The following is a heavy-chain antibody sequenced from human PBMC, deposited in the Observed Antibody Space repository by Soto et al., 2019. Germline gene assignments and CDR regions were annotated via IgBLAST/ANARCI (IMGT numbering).Heavy chain of an antibody. J-gene: IGHJ4*02. Sequence: SETMPLTCAVYDGYFSGYYWRWIRQHPGKGLEWIGEINHSGSTNYNPSLKSRVTISVDTSKNQFSLKLSSVTAADTAVYYCARVSVYCSGGSCYSGNLDYWGQGTLVTVSS. CDR3: ARVSVYCSGGSCYSGNLDY. D-gene: IGHD2-15*01. CDR2: INHSGST. V-gene: IGHV4-34*01. CDR1: DGYFSGYY.